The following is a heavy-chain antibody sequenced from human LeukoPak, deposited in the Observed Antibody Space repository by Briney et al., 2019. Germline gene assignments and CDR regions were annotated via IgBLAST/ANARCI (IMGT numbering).Heavy chain of an antibody. CDR2: IYYSGST. J-gene: IGHJ6*02. Sequence: SETLSLTCTVSGGSISSYYWSWIRQPPGKGLEWIGYIYYSGSTNYNPSLKSRVTISVDTSKNQFSLKLSSVTAADTAVYYCARCPTYYYGSCYHGMDVWGQGTTVTVSS. D-gene: IGHD3-10*01. CDR3: ARCPTYYYGSCYHGMDV. CDR1: GGSISSYY. V-gene: IGHV4-59*08.